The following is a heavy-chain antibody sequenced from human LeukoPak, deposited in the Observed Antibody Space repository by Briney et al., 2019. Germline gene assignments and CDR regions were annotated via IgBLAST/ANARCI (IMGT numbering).Heavy chain of an antibody. D-gene: IGHD5-24*01. CDR1: GFTFSSYG. CDR2: IWYDGSNK. J-gene: IGHJ4*02. Sequence: GGSLRLSCAASGFTFSSYGMHWVRQAPGEGLEWVAVIWYDGSNKYYADSVKGRFTISRDNSKNTLYLQMNSLRAEDTAVYYCARDDVRDGYNLFDYWGQGTLVTISS. V-gene: IGHV3-33*01. CDR3: ARDDVRDGYNLFDY.